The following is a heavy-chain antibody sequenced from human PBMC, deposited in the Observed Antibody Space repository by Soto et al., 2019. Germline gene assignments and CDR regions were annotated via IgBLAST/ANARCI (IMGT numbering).Heavy chain of an antibody. D-gene: IGHD6-13*01. CDR2: IGTIGDT. Sequence: GGSLRLSCAASGFNFRNYDMHWVRHVPGKGLEWVSAIGTIGDTYYRDSVKGRFTISREEAKYSLYLQMNSLTAGDTAVYYCAREIREAVGRGHHYYGIDVWGQGTTVTVSS. V-gene: IGHV3-13*04. CDR3: AREIREAVGRGHHYYGIDV. CDR1: GFNFRNYD. J-gene: IGHJ6*02.